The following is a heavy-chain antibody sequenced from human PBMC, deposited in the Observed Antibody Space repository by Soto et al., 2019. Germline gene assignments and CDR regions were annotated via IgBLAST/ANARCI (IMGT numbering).Heavy chain of an antibody. Sequence: QVQLQESGPGLVKPSETLSLTCTVSGGSISSYYWSWIRQPPGKGLEWIGYIYYSGSTNYNPSLKRRVTISVDTSKNQFSLKLSSVTAADTAVYYCARLPIRYEDWYFDLWGRGTLVTVSS. CDR2: IYYSGST. D-gene: IGHD3-9*01. CDR1: GGSISSYY. CDR3: ARLPIRYEDWYFDL. J-gene: IGHJ2*01. V-gene: IGHV4-59*01.